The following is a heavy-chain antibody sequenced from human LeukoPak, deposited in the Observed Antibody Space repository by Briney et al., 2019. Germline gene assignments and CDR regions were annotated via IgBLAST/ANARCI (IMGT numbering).Heavy chain of an antibody. CDR1: GYTFTAYY. V-gene: IGHV1-2*02. Sequence: GASVKVSCKASGYTFTAYYMHWVRQAPGQGLEWMGWINPNTGAANYAQMFQGRVTMTWDMSVNTAYMELGRLTSDDTAVYYCARDRSRGSGQFDPWGQGTLVTVSS. CDR3: ARDRSRGSGQFDP. D-gene: IGHD3-10*01. J-gene: IGHJ5*02. CDR2: INPNTGAA.